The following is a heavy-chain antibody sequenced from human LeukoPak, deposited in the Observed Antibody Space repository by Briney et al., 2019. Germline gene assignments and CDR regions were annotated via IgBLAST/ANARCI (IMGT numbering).Heavy chain of an antibody. CDR3: ARDVEEYYYYYYMDV. CDR1: GYSISSGYY. CDR2: IYHSGST. V-gene: IGHV4-38-2*02. Sequence: SETLSLTCTVSGYSISSGYYWGWIRQPPGKGLEWIGSIYHSGSTYYNPSLKSRVTISVGTSKNQFSLKLSSVTAADTAVYYCARDVEEYYYYYYMDVWGKGTTVTVSS. J-gene: IGHJ6*03.